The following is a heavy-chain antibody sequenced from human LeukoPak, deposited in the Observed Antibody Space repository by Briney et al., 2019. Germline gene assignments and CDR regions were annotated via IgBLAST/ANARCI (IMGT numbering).Heavy chain of an antibody. CDR3: ARVGTAEGTLEDY. D-gene: IGHD6-13*01. J-gene: IGHJ4*02. CDR1: GFTFSSYW. V-gene: IGHV3-7*01. CDR2: IKNDGSEK. Sequence: GGSLRLSCAASGFTFSSYWMSWVRQPPGKGLEWVANIKNDGSEKYYVDSVKGRFTISRDNAKNSLYLQMNSLRAEDTAVYYCARVGTAEGTLEDYWGQGSLVTVSS.